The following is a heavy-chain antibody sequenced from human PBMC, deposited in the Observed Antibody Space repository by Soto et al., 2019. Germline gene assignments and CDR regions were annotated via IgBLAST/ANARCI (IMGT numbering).Heavy chain of an antibody. CDR3: AKLSNPGYFDY. J-gene: IGHJ4*02. CDR2: ISWNSGSI. V-gene: IGHV3-9*01. Sequence: EVQLVESGGGLVQPGRSLRLSCAASGFTFDDYAMLWVRQAPGKGLEWVSGISWNSGSIGYADSVKGRFTISRDNAKNSLYLQMNSLRAEDTALYYCAKLSNPGYFDYWGQGTLVTVSS. CDR1: GFTFDDYA. D-gene: IGHD3-10*01.